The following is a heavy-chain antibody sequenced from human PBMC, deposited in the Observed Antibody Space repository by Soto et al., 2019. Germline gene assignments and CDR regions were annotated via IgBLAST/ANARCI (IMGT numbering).Heavy chain of an antibody. V-gene: IGHV3-7*01. CDR1: GFTFRSFW. CDR2: IKEDGSET. J-gene: IGHJ3*02. Sequence: AQLVESGGGLVQPGGSLRLSCAASGFTFRSFWMSWVRQAPGKGLEWVASIKEDGSETQSLDSVRGRFAISRDNARNAVSVRMSSLRVRDTAVYYCARALVVISAVGPEAPYEAFDIWGQGTPVTVSS. CDR3: ARALVVISAVGPEAPYEAFDI. D-gene: IGHD2-21*01.